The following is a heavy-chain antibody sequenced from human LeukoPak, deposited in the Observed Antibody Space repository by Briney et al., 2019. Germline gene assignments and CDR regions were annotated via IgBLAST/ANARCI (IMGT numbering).Heavy chain of an antibody. Sequence: ASVKVSCKASGYTFTGYYMHWVRQAPGQGLEWMGRINPNSGGTNYAQKFQGRVTMTRDTSISTAYMELSSLRSDDTAVYYCARVLMGIAAAGKDYWGQGTLVTVSS. D-gene: IGHD6-13*01. J-gene: IGHJ4*02. CDR1: GYTFTGYY. CDR3: ARVLMGIAAAGKDY. CDR2: INPNSGGT. V-gene: IGHV1-2*06.